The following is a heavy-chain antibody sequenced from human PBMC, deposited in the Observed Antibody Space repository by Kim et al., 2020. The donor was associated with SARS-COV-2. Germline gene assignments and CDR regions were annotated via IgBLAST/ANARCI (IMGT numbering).Heavy chain of an antibody. Sequence: ASVKVSCKASGYTFTSYAMNWVRQAPGQGLEWMGWINTNTGNPTYAQGFTGRFVFSLDTSVSTAYLQISSLKAEDTAVYYCARGYEYSSYPWGIPDAFDIWGQGTMVTVSS. V-gene: IGHV7-4-1*02. CDR3: ARGYEYSSYPWGIPDAFDI. CDR1: GYTFTSYA. J-gene: IGHJ3*02. CDR2: INTNTGNP. D-gene: IGHD6-6*01.